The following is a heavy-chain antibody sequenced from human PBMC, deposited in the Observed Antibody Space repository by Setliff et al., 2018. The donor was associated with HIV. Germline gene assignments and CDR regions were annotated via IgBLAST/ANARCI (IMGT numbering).Heavy chain of an antibody. CDR1: GGTFSSYA. Sequence: AASVKVSCKASGGTFSSYAISWVRQAPGQGLEWMGGIIPIFGTANYAQKFQGRVTITTDASTSTAFMELSSLRSEDTAVYYCVRDRYSYGYTPTWFDPWGQGTLVTVSS. D-gene: IGHD5-18*01. CDR3: VRDRYSYGYTPTWFDP. V-gene: IGHV1-69*05. J-gene: IGHJ5*02. CDR2: IIPIFGTA.